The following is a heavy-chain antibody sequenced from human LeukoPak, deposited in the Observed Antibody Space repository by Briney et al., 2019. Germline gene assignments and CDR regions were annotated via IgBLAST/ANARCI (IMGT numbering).Heavy chain of an antibody. D-gene: IGHD1-26*01. J-gene: IGHJ4*02. V-gene: IGHV1-46*01. CDR2: INPSVAST. CDR1: GYTFTSYY. CDR3: ARGFPNSGSYFNFDY. Sequence: ASATVSCKASGYTFTSYYMHWVRQAPGQGLEWMGIINPSVASTSYAQKFQGRVTMTRDTSTSTVYMELSSLRSEDTAVYYCARGFPNSGSYFNFDYWGQGTLVTVSS.